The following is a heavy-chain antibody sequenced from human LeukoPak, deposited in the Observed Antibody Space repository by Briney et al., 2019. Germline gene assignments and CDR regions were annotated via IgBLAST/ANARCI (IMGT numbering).Heavy chain of an antibody. D-gene: IGHD3-10*01. V-gene: IGHV4-39*07. CDR2: INHSGST. CDR1: GDSISTSKSY. Sequence: PSDTLSLTCTVSGDSISTSKSYWGWIRQPPGKGLEWIGEINHSGSTNYNPSLKSRVSISIDTSKNQFSLKLSSVTAADTAVYYCARRSRLWFGESNNWFDPWGQGTLVTVSS. J-gene: IGHJ5*02. CDR3: ARRSRLWFGESNNWFDP.